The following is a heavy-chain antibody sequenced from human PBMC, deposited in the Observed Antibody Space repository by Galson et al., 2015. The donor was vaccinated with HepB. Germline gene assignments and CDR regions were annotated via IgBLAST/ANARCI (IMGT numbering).Heavy chain of an antibody. J-gene: IGHJ4*02. D-gene: IGHD3-9*01. CDR3: ARVPNIFSGRGPVDH. CDR2: INTSNKSP. Sequence: SVKVSCKASGYMFFTYPIIWVRQAPGQGLEWLGWINTSNKSPTYAHGFTGRFVFSLDMSVSTAYLQINSIQPYDSAVYYCARVPNIFSGRGPVDHWGQGTLFTVSS. CDR1: GYMFFTYP. V-gene: IGHV7-4-1*02.